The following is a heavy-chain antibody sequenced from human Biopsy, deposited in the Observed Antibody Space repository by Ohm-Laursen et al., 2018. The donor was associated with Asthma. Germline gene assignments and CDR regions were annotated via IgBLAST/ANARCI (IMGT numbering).Heavy chain of an antibody. CDR2: ISWNSATI. D-gene: IGHD3-22*01. Sequence: SSLRLSCAASGFEFDEYTMHWVRQAPGKGLEWVSGISWNSATIGYADSVEGRFTISRDNAKNSVFLHMDSLRPEDTAFYYCAKVRSDWVITESFDYWGQGVLVTVSS. V-gene: IGHV3-9*01. J-gene: IGHJ4*02. CDR3: AKVRSDWVITESFDY. CDR1: GFEFDEYT.